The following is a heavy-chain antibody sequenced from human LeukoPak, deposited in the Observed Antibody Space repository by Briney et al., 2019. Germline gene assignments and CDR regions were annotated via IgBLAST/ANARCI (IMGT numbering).Heavy chain of an antibody. J-gene: IGHJ4*02. Sequence: PGGSLRLSCAASGFTFSNAWMSWVRRAPGKGLEWVGRIKSKTDGGTTDYAAPVKGRFTISRDDSKNTLYLQMNSLKTGDTAVYYCTTDLIMITLGGVPDYWGQGTLVTVSS. CDR3: TTDLIMITLGGVPDY. CDR2: IKSKTDGGTT. CDR1: GFTFSNAW. V-gene: IGHV3-15*01. D-gene: IGHD3-16*01.